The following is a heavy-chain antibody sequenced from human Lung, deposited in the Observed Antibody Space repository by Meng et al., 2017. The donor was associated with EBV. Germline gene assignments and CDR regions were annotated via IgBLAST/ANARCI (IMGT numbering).Heavy chain of an antibody. Sequence: QLQLMESGPGLVKPSQTLPLPCAVSGGAISSGGYSWSWIRQPPGKGLEWIGYIYHSGSTYYNPSLKSRVTISVDRSKNQFSLKLGSVTAADTAVYYCARGITMVRGVPGHWFDPWGQGTLVTVSS. CDR1: GGAISSGGYS. J-gene: IGHJ5*02. D-gene: IGHD3-10*01. CDR3: ARGITMVRGVPGHWFDP. CDR2: IYHSGST. V-gene: IGHV4-30-2*01.